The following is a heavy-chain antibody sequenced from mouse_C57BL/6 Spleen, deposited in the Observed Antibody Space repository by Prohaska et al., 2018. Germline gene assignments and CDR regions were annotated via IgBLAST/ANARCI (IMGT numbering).Heavy chain of an antibody. Sequence: DVQLQESGPGLVKPSQSLSLTCSVTGYSITSGYYWNWIRQFPGNKLEWMGYISYDGSNNYKPSIKNRISITRETSKNQFFLKLNSVTTEDTATYYCARSYGSLDYWGQGTTLTVSS. CDR1: GYSITSGYY. CDR2: ISYDGSN. CDR3: ARSYGSLDY. D-gene: IGHD1-1*01. J-gene: IGHJ2*01. V-gene: IGHV3-6*01.